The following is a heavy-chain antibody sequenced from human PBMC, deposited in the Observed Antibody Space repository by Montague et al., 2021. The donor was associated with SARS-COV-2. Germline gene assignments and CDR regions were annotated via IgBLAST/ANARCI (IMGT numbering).Heavy chain of an antibody. V-gene: IGHV4-39*01. J-gene: IGHJ5*02. CDR2: VYFRGRT. CDR3: ARHRDYYWGSYRPFDP. Sequence: SETLSLTCTVSGDSINITLHYSSWIRQPPAKALECIGSVYFRGRTSYRRSFEGRFKVSLATSKSQFFLRVNSGTAADTATYYCARHRDYYWGSYRPFDPWGQGNMLIVS. CDR1: GDSINITLHY. D-gene: IGHD3-16*02.